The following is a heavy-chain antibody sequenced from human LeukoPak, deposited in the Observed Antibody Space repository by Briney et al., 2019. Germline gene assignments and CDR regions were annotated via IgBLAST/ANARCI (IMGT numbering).Heavy chain of an antibody. J-gene: IGHJ4*02. CDR3: ASLDSSGYSPFDY. V-gene: IGHV1-46*01. CDR1: GYTFTSYY. D-gene: IGHD3-22*01. CDR2: INPSGGST. Sequence: ASVKVSRKASGYTFTSYYMHWVRQAPGQGLEWMGIINPSGGSTSYAQKFQGRVTMTRDTSTSTVYMELSSLRSEDTAVYYCASLDSSGYSPFDYWGQGTLVTVSS.